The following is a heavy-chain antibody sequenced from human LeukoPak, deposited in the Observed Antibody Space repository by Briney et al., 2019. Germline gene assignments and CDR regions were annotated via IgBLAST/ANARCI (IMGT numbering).Heavy chain of an antibody. CDR3: AGEYSDPDGLGD. Sequence: SETLSLTCAVYGGSFSGYYWSWIRQPPGKGLEWIGEINHSGSANYNPSLKSRVTISADTSKNQFSLKLSSVTVADTAVYYCAGEYSDPDGLGDWGQGTPVIVSS. D-gene: IGHD4-17*01. V-gene: IGHV4-34*01. CDR2: INHSGSA. J-gene: IGHJ4*02. CDR1: GGSFSGYY.